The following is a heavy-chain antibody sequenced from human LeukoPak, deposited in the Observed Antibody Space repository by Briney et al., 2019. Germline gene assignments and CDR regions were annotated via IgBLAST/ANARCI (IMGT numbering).Heavy chain of an antibody. V-gene: IGHV1-69*13. Sequence: SVKVSCKASGGTFSSYAISWVRQAPGQGLEWMGGIIPIFGTANYAQKFQGRVTITADESTSTAYMELSSLRSEDTAVYYCARDGIPGIAVAGNWFNPWGQGTLVTVSS. D-gene: IGHD6-19*01. CDR3: ARDGIPGIAVAGNWFNP. CDR1: GGTFSSYA. J-gene: IGHJ5*02. CDR2: IIPIFGTA.